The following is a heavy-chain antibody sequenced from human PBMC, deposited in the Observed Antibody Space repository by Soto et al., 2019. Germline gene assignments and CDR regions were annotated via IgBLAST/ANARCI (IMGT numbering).Heavy chain of an antibody. J-gene: IGHJ6*02. CDR1: GGSISSSNW. V-gene: IGHV4-4*02. D-gene: IGHD6-13*01. CDR2: IYHSGST. Sequence: SETLSLTCAVSGGSISSSNWWSWVRQPPGKGLEWIGEIYHSGSTNYNPSLKSRVTISVDKSKNQFSLKLSSVTAADTAVYYCARGPSAAAAYYYYYGMDVWGQGTTVT. CDR3: ARGPSAAAAYYYYYGMDV.